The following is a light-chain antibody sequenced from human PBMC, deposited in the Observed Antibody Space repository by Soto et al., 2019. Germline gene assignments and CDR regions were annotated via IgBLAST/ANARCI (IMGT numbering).Light chain of an antibody. V-gene: IGKV1-5*03. CDR1: QSISNW. J-gene: IGKJ1*01. Sequence: DIQVTQTPSTLSASLGDRVTITCRASQSISNWLAWYQQKPGKAPKLLIYKASTLKSGVPSRFSGSGSGTEFTLTISSLQPDDFATYYCQHDNSYSEAFGHGTKVDI. CDR3: QHDNSYSEA. CDR2: KAS.